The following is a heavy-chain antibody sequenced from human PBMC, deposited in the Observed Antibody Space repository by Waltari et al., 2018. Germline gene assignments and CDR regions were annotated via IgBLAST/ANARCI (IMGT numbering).Heavy chain of an antibody. CDR2: ITHSGST. D-gene: IGHD4-17*01. J-gene: IGHJ4*02. CDR1: GYSISSGYY. Sequence: QVQLQESGPGLVKPSETLSLTCAVSGYSISSGYYWGWIRQPPGKGLEWIGGITHSGSTYYNPPLKSRIPISVDTSKNQFSLQLSSVTAADTAVYYCARHGDYNVRFDYWGQGTLVTVSS. V-gene: IGHV4-38-2*01. CDR3: ARHGDYNVRFDY.